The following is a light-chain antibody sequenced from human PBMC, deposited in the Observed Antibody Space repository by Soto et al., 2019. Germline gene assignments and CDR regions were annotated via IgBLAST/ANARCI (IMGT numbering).Light chain of an antibody. CDR1: SSNIGAGYD. J-gene: IGLJ2*01. Sequence: QSVLTQPPSVSGAPGQRVTISCTGSSSNIGAGYDVHWYQQLPGTAPKLLIYGNSNRPSGVPDRFSGSKSGTSASLAIPGLQAEDEADYYCQSYDSSLSAAGVVFGGGTKLTVL. V-gene: IGLV1-40*01. CDR2: GNS. CDR3: QSYDSSLSAAGVV.